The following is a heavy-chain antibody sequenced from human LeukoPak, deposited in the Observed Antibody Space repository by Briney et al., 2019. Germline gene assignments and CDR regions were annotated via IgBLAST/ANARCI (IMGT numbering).Heavy chain of an antibody. V-gene: IGHV3-15*01. CDR2: IKGKTAAGAP. Sequence: GGSLRLSCAASGFTFTSAWMSWVRQAPGKGLEWVGRIKGKTAAGAPDYVASVKGRFTISRDDSKNTLFLQMNSLKTEDTAVYYCITGDYDFWSGFYSPNHYFDYWGQGTLFTVSS. CDR1: GFTFTSAW. D-gene: IGHD3-3*01. J-gene: IGHJ4*02. CDR3: ITGDYDFWSGFYSPNHYFDY.